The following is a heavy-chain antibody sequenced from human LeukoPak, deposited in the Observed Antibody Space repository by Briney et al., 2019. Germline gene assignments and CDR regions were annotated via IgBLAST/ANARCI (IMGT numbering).Heavy chain of an antibody. CDR2: ISGSGDRT. CDR1: GFSFANSV. J-gene: IGHJ4*02. CDR3: AIREPIGY. V-gene: IGHV3-23*01. D-gene: IGHD6-13*01. Sequence: GGSLRLSCAASGFSFANSVISWIRQALGKGPEWVSAISGSGDRTDYADSVRGRFTISRDNSKSTLYLQMNSLRVEDTAIYHCAIREPIGYWGQGSLVTVSP.